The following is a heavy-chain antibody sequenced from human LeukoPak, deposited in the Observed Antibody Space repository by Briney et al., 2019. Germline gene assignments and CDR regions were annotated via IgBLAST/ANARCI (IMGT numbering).Heavy chain of an antibody. CDR3: TRDLTGHYSIDY. J-gene: IGHJ4*02. V-gene: IGHV3-21*01. CDR2: TSSSSSYI. D-gene: IGHD3-22*01. CDR1: GFTFSSYS. Sequence: GGSLRLSCAASGFTFSSYSMNWVRQAPGKGLEWVSSTSSSSSYIYYADSVKGRFTISRDNSKNTLYLQVTSLRPDDTAVYYCTRDLTGHYSIDYWGQGTLVTVSS.